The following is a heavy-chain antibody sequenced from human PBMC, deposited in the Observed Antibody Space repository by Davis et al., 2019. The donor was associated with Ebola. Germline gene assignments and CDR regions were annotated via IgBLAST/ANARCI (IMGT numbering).Heavy chain of an antibody. CDR1: GYTFTSYY. J-gene: IGHJ4*02. Sequence: AVSVKVSCKASGYTFTSYYMHWVRQAPGQGLEWMGIINPSGGSTSYAQKFQGRVTMTRDTSTSTVYMELSSLRSEDTAVYYCARGRGANWGWAAGDYWGQGTLVTVSS. D-gene: IGHD7-27*01. V-gene: IGHV1-46*01. CDR3: ARGRGANWGWAAGDY. CDR2: INPSGGST.